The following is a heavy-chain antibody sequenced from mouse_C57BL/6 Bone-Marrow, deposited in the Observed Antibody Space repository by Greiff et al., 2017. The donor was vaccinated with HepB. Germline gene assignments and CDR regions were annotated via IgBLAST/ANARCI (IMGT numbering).Heavy chain of an antibody. CDR1: GFNIKNTY. CDR2: IDPANGNT. Sequence: EVQGVESVAELVRPGASVKLSCTASGFNIKNTYMHWVKQRPEQGLEWIGRIDPANGNTKYAPKFQGKATITADTSSNTAYLQLSSLPSEDTAIYYCDYYGSSYGYNARDYWGQGTAVTVSS. V-gene: IGHV14-3*01. D-gene: IGHD1-1*01. J-gene: IGHJ4*01. CDR3: DYYGSSYGYNARDY.